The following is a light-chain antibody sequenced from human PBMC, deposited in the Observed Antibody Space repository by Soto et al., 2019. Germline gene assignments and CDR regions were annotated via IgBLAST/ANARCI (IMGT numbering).Light chain of an antibody. CDR3: SSYTSATTYV. J-gene: IGLJ1*01. Sequence: QSALTQPASVSGSPGQSITISCTGTSSDVGAYNYDSWYQQYPGEAPKVIIYDVSHRPAGVSNRFSGSKSGNTASLTISGLQTQDEADYYCSSYTSATTYVFGTGIKLTVL. CDR1: SSDVGAYNY. CDR2: DVS. V-gene: IGLV2-14*01.